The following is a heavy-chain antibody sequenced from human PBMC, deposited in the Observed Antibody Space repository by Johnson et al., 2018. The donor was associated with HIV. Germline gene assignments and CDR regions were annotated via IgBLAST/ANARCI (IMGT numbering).Heavy chain of an antibody. D-gene: IGHD3-22*01. CDR3: AGSGSSGYPDAFDI. J-gene: IGHJ3*02. Sequence: VQLVESGGGVVQPGGSLRLSCEVSGFTISTFWMHWVRQVPGKGLMWVSRISGDGSSSSYADSVKGRFTISRDNAKNTLYLQMNSLRAEDTAVYYCAGSGSSGYPDAFDIWGQGTMVTVSS. CDR1: GFTISTFW. V-gene: IGHV3-74*02. CDR2: ISGDGSSS.